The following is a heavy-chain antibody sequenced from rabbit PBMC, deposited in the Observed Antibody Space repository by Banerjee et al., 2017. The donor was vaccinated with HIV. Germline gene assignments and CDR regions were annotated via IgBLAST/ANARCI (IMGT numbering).Heavy chain of an antibody. CDR1: GFSFSSSYY. CDR2: IYAGSSGST. V-gene: IGHV1S45*01. CDR3: ARDTADYGAYGTLKL. D-gene: IGHD6-1*01. Sequence: QEQLEESGGDLVQPEGSLTLTCTASGFSFSSSYYMCWVRQAPGKGLEWIACIYAGSSGSTYYASWAKGRFTISKTSSTTVTLQMTSLTAADTATYFCARDTADYGAYGTLKLWGPGTLVTVS. J-gene: IGHJ4*01.